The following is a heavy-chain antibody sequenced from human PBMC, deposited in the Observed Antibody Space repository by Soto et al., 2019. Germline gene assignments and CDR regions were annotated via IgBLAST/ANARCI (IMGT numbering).Heavy chain of an antibody. CDR1: GYTFTGYY. Sequence: QVQLVQSGAEVKKPGASVKVSCKASGYTFTGYYMHWVRQAPGQGLEWMGWINPNSGGTKYAQKFQGRVTMPRDTAISTAYMELSRLRSDDTAVYYCARGTTDRGWIDPWGQGTLVTVSS. D-gene: IGHD3-10*01. V-gene: IGHV1-2*02. J-gene: IGHJ5*02. CDR2: INPNSGGT. CDR3: ARGTTDRGWIDP.